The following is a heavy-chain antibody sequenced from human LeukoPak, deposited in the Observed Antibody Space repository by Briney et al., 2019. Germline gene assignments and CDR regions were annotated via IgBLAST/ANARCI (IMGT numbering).Heavy chain of an antibody. Sequence: SETLSLTCTVSGGSISSHYWSWIRQPPGKGLGWIGYIYYSGSTNYNPSLKSRVTISVDTSKNQFSLKLSSVTAADTAVYYCARVWSISTAVVFYPTFDPWGQGTLVTVSS. V-gene: IGHV4-59*11. CDR2: IYYSGST. CDR1: GGSISSHY. CDR3: ARVWSISTAVVFYPTFDP. D-gene: IGHD5-18*01. J-gene: IGHJ5*02.